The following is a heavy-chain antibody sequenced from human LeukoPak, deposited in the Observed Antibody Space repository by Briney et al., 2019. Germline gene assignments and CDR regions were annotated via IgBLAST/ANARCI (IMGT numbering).Heavy chain of an antibody. V-gene: IGHV1-24*01. D-gene: IGHD6-19*01. CDR3: AAGIAVPSGFYY. Sequence: ASVKVSCKVSGYTLTELSMYWVRQAPGKGLEWMATFHPEDGETIYAQQFQGRVTISEDTSADTAYMQLTSLRSDDTAIYYCAAGIAVPSGFYYWGQGTLVTVSS. J-gene: IGHJ4*02. CDR2: FHPEDGET. CDR1: GYTLTELS.